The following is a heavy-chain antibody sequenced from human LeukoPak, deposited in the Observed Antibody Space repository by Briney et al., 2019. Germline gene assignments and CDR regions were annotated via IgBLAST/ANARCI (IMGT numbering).Heavy chain of an antibody. D-gene: IGHD2-2*01. V-gene: IGHV4-59*01. Sequence: SETLSLTCTVSGGSISSYYWSWIRQPPGKGLEWIGYIYYSGSTNYNPSLKSRVTISIDTSKNQFSLKLSSVTAADTAVYYCARDRLSAGSTDYYYYGMDVWGQGTTVTVSS. CDR3: ARDRLSAGSTDYYYYGMDV. J-gene: IGHJ6*02. CDR2: IYYSGST. CDR1: GGSISSYY.